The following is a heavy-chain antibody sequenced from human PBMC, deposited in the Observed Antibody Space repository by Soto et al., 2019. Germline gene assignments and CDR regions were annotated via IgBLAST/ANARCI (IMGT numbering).Heavy chain of an antibody. CDR1: GGSISSGDYY. CDR2: IYYSGST. V-gene: IGHV4-30-4*01. D-gene: IGHD5-12*01. CDR3: ARGLNSGYVDLYYFDY. J-gene: IGHJ4*02. Sequence: SETLSLTCTVSGGSISSGDYYWSWIRQPPGKGLEWIGYIYYSGSTYYNPSLKSRVTISVDTPKNQFSLKLSSVTAADTAVYYCARGLNSGYVDLYYFDYWGQGTLVTVPQ.